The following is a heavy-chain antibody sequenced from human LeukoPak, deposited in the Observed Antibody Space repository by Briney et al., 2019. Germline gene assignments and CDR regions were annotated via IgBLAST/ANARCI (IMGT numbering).Heavy chain of an antibody. Sequence: GVSLRLSCAASGFTFSTYSMNWDRQAPGKGLEWVSYISGSSSNIYYPDSVKGRFTISRDNAKNSLFLQMNSLRAEDTAVYYCARERPTTTAFDYWGQGTLVTVSS. CDR1: GFTFSTYS. CDR3: ARERPTTTAFDY. V-gene: IGHV3-21*01. CDR2: ISGSSSNI. J-gene: IGHJ4*02. D-gene: IGHD1-1*01.